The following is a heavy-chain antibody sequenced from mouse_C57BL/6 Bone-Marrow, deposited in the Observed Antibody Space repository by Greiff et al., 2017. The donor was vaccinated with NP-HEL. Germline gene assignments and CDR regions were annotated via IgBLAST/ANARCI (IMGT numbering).Heavy chain of an antibody. CDR3: ARWAIYYYGSSYRGNYFDY. D-gene: IGHD1-1*01. Sequence: DVMLVESGGGLVKPGGSLKLSCAASGFTFSDYGMHWVRQAPEKGLEWVAYISSGSSTIYYADTVKGRFTISRDNAKNTLFLQMTSLRSEDTAMYYCARWAIYYYGSSYRGNYFDYWGQGTTLTVSS. J-gene: IGHJ2*01. CDR1: GFTFSDYG. CDR2: ISSGSSTI. V-gene: IGHV5-17*01.